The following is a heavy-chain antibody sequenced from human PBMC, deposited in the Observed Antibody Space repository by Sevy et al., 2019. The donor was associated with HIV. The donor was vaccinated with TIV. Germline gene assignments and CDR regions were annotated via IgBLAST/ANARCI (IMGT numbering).Heavy chain of an antibody. CDR1: GYTFSNYW. V-gene: IGHV5-51*01. D-gene: IGHD2-2*01. CDR2: IYPGDSVT. CDR3: ARYPIVVVPAAEYYFDY. J-gene: IGHJ4*02. Sequence: GESLKISCKGSGYTFSNYWIGWVRQMPGKGLEWMGGIYPGDSVTRYSPSFQGQVTMSADKSTRTAYLQWSSLKTSDTAIYYCARYPIVVVPAAEYYFDYWGQGTLVTVSS.